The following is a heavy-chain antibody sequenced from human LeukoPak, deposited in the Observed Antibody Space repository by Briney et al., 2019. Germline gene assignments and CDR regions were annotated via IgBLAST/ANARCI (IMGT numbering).Heavy chain of an antibody. Sequence: SVKVSCKASGGTFSSYAISWVRQAPGQGLEWMGGIIPIFGTVNYAQKFQGRVTITADESTSTAYMELSSLRSEDTAVYYCARPAVAGAFYFDYWGQGTLVTVSS. CDR3: ARPAVAGAFYFDY. CDR1: GGTFSSYA. D-gene: IGHD6-19*01. CDR2: IIPIFGTV. J-gene: IGHJ4*02. V-gene: IGHV1-69*13.